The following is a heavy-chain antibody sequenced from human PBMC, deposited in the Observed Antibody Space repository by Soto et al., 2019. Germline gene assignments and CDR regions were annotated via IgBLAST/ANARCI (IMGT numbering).Heavy chain of an antibody. D-gene: IGHD2-2*01. CDR3: ARVDIVVVPAAIQGGAFDI. CDR2: IYYSGST. CDR1: GGSISSGDYY. V-gene: IGHV4-30-4*01. Sequence: QVQLQESGPGLVKPSQTLSLTCTVSGGSISSGDYYWSWIRQPPGKGLEWIGYIYYSGSTYYNPSLKSRVTISVDTSKNQFSLQLSSVTAADTAVYYCARVDIVVVPAAIQGGAFDIWGQGTMVTVSS. J-gene: IGHJ3*02.